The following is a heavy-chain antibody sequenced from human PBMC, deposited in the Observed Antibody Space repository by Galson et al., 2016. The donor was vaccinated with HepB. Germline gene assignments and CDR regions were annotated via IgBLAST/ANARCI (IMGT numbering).Heavy chain of an antibody. D-gene: IGHD2-15*01. J-gene: IGHJ6*03. CDR2: IDPSDSYT. V-gene: IGHV5-10-1*01. Sequence: QSGAEVKKPGESLRISCKGSGYSFTSYWITWVRQMPGKGLEWMGTIDPSDSYTNYSPSFQGHVTISADKSISTAYLQWSSLKASDTAMYYCARRSGVAATDYYCYYMDVWGKGTPVTVSS. CDR3: ARRSGVAATDYYCYYMDV. CDR1: GYSFTSYW.